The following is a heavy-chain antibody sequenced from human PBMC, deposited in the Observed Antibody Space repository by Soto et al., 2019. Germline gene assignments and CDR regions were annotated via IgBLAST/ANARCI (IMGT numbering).Heavy chain of an antibody. V-gene: IGHV4-39*01. CDR2: INYSGST. J-gene: IGHJ5*02. Sequence: PSETLSLTCTVSGGSISSSGYYWGWIRQPPGKGLEWIGCINYSGSTYYNPSLKSRVTISEDTSKNQFSLKLFFVTAADTAVYSCARLPPISIFGVAQGWFDPWGRGTLVTVS. CDR1: GGSISSSGYY. D-gene: IGHD3-3*01. CDR3: ARLPPISIFGVAQGWFDP.